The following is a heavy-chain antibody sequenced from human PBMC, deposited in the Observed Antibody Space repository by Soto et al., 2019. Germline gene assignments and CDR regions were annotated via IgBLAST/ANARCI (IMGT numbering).Heavy chain of an antibody. D-gene: IGHD4-4*01. CDR2: IYYSGST. V-gene: IGHV4-39*01. Sequence: SETLSLTCTVSGGSISSSSYYWGWIRQPPGKGLEWIGSIYYSGSTYYNPSLKSRVTISVDTSKNQFSLKLSSVTAADTAVYYCARSLGLQAFDYWGQGTLVTVSS. J-gene: IGHJ4*02. CDR3: ARSLGLQAFDY. CDR1: GGSISSSSYY.